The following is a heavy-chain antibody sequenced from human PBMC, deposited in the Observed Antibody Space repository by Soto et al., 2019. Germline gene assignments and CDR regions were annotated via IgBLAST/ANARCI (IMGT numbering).Heavy chain of an antibody. CDR3: ARAGVHYDFWSGSGAFDI. CDR2: ISTSSTFT. J-gene: IGHJ3*02. CDR1: GFTFSDYY. V-gene: IGHV3-11*06. D-gene: IGHD3-3*01. Sequence: QVQLVESGGGLVKPGGSLGLSCAASGFTFSDYYMTWIRQAPGKGLEWVSYISTSSTFTNYTDSVKGRFTISRDNAKNSLYLQMNSLRVEDTAVYYCARAGVHYDFWSGSGAFDIWGQGTMVTVSS.